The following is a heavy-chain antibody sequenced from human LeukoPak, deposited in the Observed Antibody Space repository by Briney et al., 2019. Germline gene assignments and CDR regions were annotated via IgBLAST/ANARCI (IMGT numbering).Heavy chain of an antibody. J-gene: IGHJ4*02. CDR1: GFTFSSYA. CDR3: ARDAFNSGWYGVDY. CDR2: ISYDGRNK. D-gene: IGHD6-19*01. Sequence: GRSLKLSCAAAGFTFSSYAIHWVRQAPSKGLEWVAVISYDGRNKYFADSVKGRFSISRDNSKNTVYLQMNRLRPEDTAGYYCARDAFNSGWYGVDYWGQGTLVTVSS. V-gene: IGHV3-30*04.